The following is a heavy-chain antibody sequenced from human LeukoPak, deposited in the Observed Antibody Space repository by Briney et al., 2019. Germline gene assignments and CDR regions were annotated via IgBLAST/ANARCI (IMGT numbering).Heavy chain of an antibody. D-gene: IGHD5-18*01. J-gene: IGHJ4*02. CDR3: ARVGRGYTFKVYYFDY. Sequence: GRSLRLSCAASGFTFSDYAMHWVRQAPGKGLEWVAVISYDGSNKYYADSVKGRFTLSRDNSRTTVYLQMNSLRGEDTAVYYCARVGRGYTFKVYYFDYWGQGTLVTVSS. CDR2: ISYDGSNK. V-gene: IGHV3-30*04. CDR1: GFTFSDYA.